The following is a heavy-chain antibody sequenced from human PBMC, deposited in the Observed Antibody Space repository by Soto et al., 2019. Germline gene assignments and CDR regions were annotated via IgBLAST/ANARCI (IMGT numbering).Heavy chain of an antibody. Sequence: GGSLRLSCAASGFTFSTYAMAWVRQAPGKGLEWVSGVSASGLNTDYADPVKGRFYISRDNSKNTVSLHMNSLRAEDTALYYCAKDRSRRTSGYFFDYRAQRTPVTVSS. J-gene: IGHJ4*02. D-gene: IGHD1-1*01. V-gene: IGHV3-23*01. CDR1: GFTFSTYA. CDR2: VSASGLNT. CDR3: AKDRSRRTSGYFFDY.